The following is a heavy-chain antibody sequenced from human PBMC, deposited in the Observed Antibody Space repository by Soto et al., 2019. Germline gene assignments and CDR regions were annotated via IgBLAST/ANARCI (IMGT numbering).Heavy chain of an antibody. V-gene: IGHV3-7*04. CDR1: GFTFSRYW. CDR2: IKQDGSEK. Sequence: GGSLRLSCAASGFTFSRYWMSWVRQAPGKGQERVANIKQDGSEKYYVDSVKGRFTISRDNAKNSLYLQMNSLRAEDTAVYYCARDLRRSYYVNYYYGMDVWGQGTTVTVSS. J-gene: IGHJ6*02. D-gene: IGHD1-26*01. CDR3: ARDLRRSYYVNYYYGMDV.